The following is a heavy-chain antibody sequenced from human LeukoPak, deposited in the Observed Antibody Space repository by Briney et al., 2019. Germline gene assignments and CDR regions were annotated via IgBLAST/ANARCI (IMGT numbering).Heavy chain of an antibody. D-gene: IGHD3-10*01. CDR3: AIYYHSWSFSPSIDY. CDR1: GFTFSSYG. V-gene: IGHV3-23*01. J-gene: IGHJ4*02. CDR2: ISNSGGTR. Sequence: GGSLRLSCAASGFTFSSYGMTWVRQAPGKGLEWVSGISNSGGTRSYADPVKGRFTISRDNSKNTLYLQMNSLRAEDTAIYYCAIYYHSWSFSPSIDYWGQGTLVTVSS.